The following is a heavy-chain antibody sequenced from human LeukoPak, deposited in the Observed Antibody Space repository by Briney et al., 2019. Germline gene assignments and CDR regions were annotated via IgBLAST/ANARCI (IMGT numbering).Heavy chain of an antibody. CDR3: ARDSSSWYPSYYYYYYMDV. CDR2: MNPNSGNT. CDR1: GYTFTSYD. V-gene: IGHV1-8*01. Sequence: GASVKVSCKASGYTFTSYDINWVRQATGQGLEWMGWMNPNSGNTGYAQKFQGRVTMTRNTSISTAYMELSSLRSEDTAVYYCARDSSSWYPSYYYYYYMDVWGKGTTVTVSS. D-gene: IGHD6-13*01. J-gene: IGHJ6*03.